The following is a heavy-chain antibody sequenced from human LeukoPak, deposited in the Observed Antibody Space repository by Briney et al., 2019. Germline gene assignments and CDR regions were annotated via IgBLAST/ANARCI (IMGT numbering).Heavy chain of an antibody. D-gene: IGHD5-12*01. V-gene: IGHV1-2*02. CDR1: GYTFTSYY. Sequence: ASVTVSCKASGYTFTSYYMHWVRQAPGQGLEWMGWINPNSGGTNYAQKFQGRVTMTRDTSISTAYMELSRLRSDDTAVYYCARSRGFFSGYDSDLDYWGQGTLVTVSS. J-gene: IGHJ4*02. CDR3: ARSRGFFSGYDSDLDY. CDR2: INPNSGGT.